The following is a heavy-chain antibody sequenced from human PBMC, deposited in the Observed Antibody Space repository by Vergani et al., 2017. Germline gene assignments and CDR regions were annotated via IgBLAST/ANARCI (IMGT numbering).Heavy chain of an antibody. CDR3: VKREGERMVVTGLRNDY. Sequence: EVQLVESGGGLVQPGGSLRLSCSASGFTFSSYAMHWFRQAPGKGLEYVSSISSNGGSTYNADSVEGRFTIARDNSKNTLYLQMSSLRAEDTAVYYSVKREGERMVVTGLRNDYWGQGSLVTVSS. V-gene: IGHV3-64D*06. CDR1: GFTFSSYA. CDR2: ISSNGGST. D-gene: IGHD4-23*01. J-gene: IGHJ4*02.